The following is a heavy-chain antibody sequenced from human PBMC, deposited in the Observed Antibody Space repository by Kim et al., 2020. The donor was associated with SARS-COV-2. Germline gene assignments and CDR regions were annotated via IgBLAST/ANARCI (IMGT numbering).Heavy chain of an antibody. Sequence: GGSLRLSCAASGFTFSDHYMDWVRQAPGKGLEWVGRTRNKANSYTTEYAASVKGRFTISRDDSKNSLYLQMNSLKTEDTAVYYCARLWSRDSYGADYWGQGTLVTVSS. CDR1: GFTFSDHY. CDR2: TRNKANSYTT. CDR3: ARLWSRDSYGADY. J-gene: IGHJ4*02. D-gene: IGHD5-18*01. V-gene: IGHV3-72*01.